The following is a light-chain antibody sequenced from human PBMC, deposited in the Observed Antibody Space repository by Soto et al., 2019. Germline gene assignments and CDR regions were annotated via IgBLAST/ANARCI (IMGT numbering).Light chain of an antibody. CDR3: CSYAGSPWV. CDR1: SSDVGGYNY. CDR2: DVS. V-gene: IGLV2-11*01. J-gene: IGLJ3*02. Sequence: QSALTQPRSVSGSPGQSVTISCTGTSSDVGGYNYVSWYQQHPGKAPKLMIYDVSKRPSGVPDRFSGSKSGNTASLTISGLQAEDEADYYCCSYAGSPWVFGGGTKPPS.